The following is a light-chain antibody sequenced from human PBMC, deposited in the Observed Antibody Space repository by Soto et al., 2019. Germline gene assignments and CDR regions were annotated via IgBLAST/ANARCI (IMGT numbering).Light chain of an antibody. CDR3: QSYDSSLSGGV. V-gene: IGLV1-40*01. Sequence: QSVLTQPPSVSGAPGQRVTISCTGSSSNIGAGFHVHWYQQLPGTAPKLFIYDNSNRPSGVPDRFSGSKSGTSASLAITGLQAEDEADYYCQSYDSSLSGGVFGTGTKVTV. CDR2: DNS. J-gene: IGLJ1*01. CDR1: SSNIGAGFH.